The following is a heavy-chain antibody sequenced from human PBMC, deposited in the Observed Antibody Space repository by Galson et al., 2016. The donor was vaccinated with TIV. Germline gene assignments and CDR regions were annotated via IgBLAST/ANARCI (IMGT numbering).Heavy chain of an antibody. J-gene: IGHJ4*02. CDR2: IYYRGST. Sequence: SETLSLTCNVSGGSINTYYWSWIRQSPGKGLEWIGYIYYRGSTDYNPSLKSRVTISMDRSKKQFSLKLTSVTAADTGVYYCARESCDGDCRFDFWGPGTLVAVSS. CDR3: ARESCDGDCRFDF. V-gene: IGHV4-59*12. CDR1: GGSINTYY. D-gene: IGHD2-21*02.